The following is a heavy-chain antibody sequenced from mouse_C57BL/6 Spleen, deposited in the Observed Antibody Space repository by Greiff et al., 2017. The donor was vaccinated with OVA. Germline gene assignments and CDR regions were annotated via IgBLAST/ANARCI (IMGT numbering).Heavy chain of an antibody. CDR1: GYAFSSSW. J-gene: IGHJ3*01. V-gene: IGHV1-82*01. CDR3: ARSGGTGFAY. D-gene: IGHD2-14*01. Sequence: QVQLKESGPELVKPGASVKISCKASGYAFSSSWMNWVKQRPGKGLEWIGRIYPGDGDTNYNGKFKGKATLTADKSSSTAYMQLSSLTSEDSAVYFCARSGGTGFAYWGQGTLVTVSA. CDR2: IYPGDGDT.